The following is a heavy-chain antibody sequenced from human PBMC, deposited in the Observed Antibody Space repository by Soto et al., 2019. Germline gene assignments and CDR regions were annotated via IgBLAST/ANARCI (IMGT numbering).Heavy chain of an antibody. V-gene: IGHV3-30*18. CDR1: GFTFSSYG. Sequence: PGGSLRLSCAASGFTFSSYGMHWVRQAPGKGLEWVAVISYDGSNKYYADSVKGRFTISRDNSKNTLYLQMNSLRAEDTAVYYCAKDSLDYGDYEIYFDYWGQGTLVTVSS. CDR2: ISYDGSNK. D-gene: IGHD4-17*01. J-gene: IGHJ4*02. CDR3: AKDSLDYGDYEIYFDY.